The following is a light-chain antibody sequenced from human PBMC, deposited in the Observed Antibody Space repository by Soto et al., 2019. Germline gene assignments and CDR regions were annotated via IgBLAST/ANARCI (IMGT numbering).Light chain of an antibody. CDR1: QSVNAN. J-gene: IGKJ1*01. V-gene: IGKV3-15*01. CDR3: QQYNTWLWT. Sequence: EVVMTQSPATLSVSPGERATLSCRASQSVNANLAWYQQMPGQAPRLLIHGASNRATGIPARVSGSGFGTEFIRTISSLQSEDFAVYYCQQYNTWLWTFGQGTKVEI. CDR2: GAS.